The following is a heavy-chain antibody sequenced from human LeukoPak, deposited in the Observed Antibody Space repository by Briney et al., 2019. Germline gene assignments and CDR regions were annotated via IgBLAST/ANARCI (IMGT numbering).Heavy chain of an antibody. CDR1: GSTFSSYA. J-gene: IGHJ4*02. D-gene: IGHD3-22*01. Sequence: GGSLRLSCAASGSTFSSYAMSWVRQAPGKGLEWVSAISGSGGSTYYADSVKGRFTISRDNSKNTLYLQMNSLRAEDTAVYYCAKVSGDYYDSSGYYYFDYWGQGTLVTVSS. V-gene: IGHV3-23*01. CDR2: ISGSGGST. CDR3: AKVSGDYYDSSGYYYFDY.